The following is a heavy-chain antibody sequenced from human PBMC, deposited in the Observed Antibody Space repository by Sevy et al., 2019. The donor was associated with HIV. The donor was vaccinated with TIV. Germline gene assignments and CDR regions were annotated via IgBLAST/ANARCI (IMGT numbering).Heavy chain of an antibody. CDR1: RYSFTSYW. D-gene: IGHD3-16*01. CDR2: IYPGDSDT. V-gene: IGHV5-51*01. J-gene: IGHJ3*02. Sequence: GESLKISCKASRYSFTSYWIDWVRQMPGKGLEWMGTIYPGDSDTMYSQTVQGPVTISADQSITTAYLQWSSLKASDTAMYYCAGPTRIRVGVDLGTYDIWGQGTMVTVSS. CDR3: AGPTRIRVGVDLGTYDI.